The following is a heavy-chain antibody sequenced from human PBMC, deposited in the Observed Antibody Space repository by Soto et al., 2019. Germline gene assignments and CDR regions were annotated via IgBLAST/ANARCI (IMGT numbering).Heavy chain of an antibody. CDR2: VIPIFGTA. J-gene: IGHJ5*02. CDR1: GGTFSSYA. D-gene: IGHD1-26*01. CDR3: AREEFSWELLPSEANGFDP. Sequence: QVQLVQSGAEVKKPGSSVKVSCKASGGTFSSYAISWVRQAPGQGLEWMGGVIPIFGTAHYAQKFQGRVTITADESTSTAYMELSSLRSEDTAVYYCAREEFSWELLPSEANGFDPWGQGPLVTVSS. V-gene: IGHV1-69*01.